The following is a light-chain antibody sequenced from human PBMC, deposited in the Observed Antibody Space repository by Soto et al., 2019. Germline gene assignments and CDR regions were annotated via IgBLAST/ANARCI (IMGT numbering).Light chain of an antibody. J-gene: IGLJ1*01. V-gene: IGLV2-14*01. CDR1: SSDVGSYNY. CDR3: SSYTTSSTYV. CDR2: EVS. Sequence: QSALTQPASVSGSPGQSITISCTGTSSDVGSYNYVSWNQQHPGKAHKLLIYEVSNRPSGVSNRFSGSKSGNTASLTISGLQAEDEADYYCSSYTTSSTYVFGTGTQLTVL.